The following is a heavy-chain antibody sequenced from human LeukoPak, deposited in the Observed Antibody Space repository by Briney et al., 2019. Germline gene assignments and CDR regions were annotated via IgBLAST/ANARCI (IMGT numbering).Heavy chain of an antibody. CDR3: AVKMPTQSSGFDY. D-gene: IGHD5-24*01. V-gene: IGHV1-69*05. Sequence: SVKVSCKASGGTFSRYAISWVRQAPGQGLEWMGGIIPLFSTTNYAQKFQGRVTITTDESTNTAYMELSSLRSEDTAGVYCAVKMPTQSSGFDYWGQGTLVTVSS. CDR2: IIPLFSTT. J-gene: IGHJ4*02. CDR1: GGTFSRYA.